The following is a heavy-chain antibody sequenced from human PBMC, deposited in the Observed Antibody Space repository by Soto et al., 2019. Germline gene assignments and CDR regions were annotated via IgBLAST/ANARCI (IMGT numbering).Heavy chain of an antibody. V-gene: IGHV4-34*01. D-gene: IGHD3-10*01. CDR3: ARGLFSEDSYSGGWYYFDY. CDR1: GGSFSDYS. CDR2: INHSGSA. Sequence: QVQLQQWGAGLLKPSETLSLTCAVYGGSFSDYSWTWIRQPPAKALEWIGQINHSGSANYNPSLKSRVTISVGTPKTQFSLELTSVTAADTAVYYCARGLFSEDSYSGGWYYFDYWGQGTLVTVSS. J-gene: IGHJ4*02.